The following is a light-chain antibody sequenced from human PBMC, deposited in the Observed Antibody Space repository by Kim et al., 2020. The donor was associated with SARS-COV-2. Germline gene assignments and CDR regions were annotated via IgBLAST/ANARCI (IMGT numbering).Light chain of an antibody. Sequence: DIQMTQSPSTLSANVGDRVSITCRASQSLDDWLAWYQHKPGKAPKLLIYMTSNLQNGVPSRFSGSGFGTEFTLTINSLQPDDFATYYCQLYRYYSYTFGPGTKVDIK. CDR3: QLYRYYSYT. CDR1: QSLDDW. J-gene: IGKJ3*01. CDR2: MTS. V-gene: IGKV1-5*03.